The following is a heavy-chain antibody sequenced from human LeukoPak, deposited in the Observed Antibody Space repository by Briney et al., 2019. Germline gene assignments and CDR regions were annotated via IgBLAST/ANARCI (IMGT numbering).Heavy chain of an antibody. V-gene: IGHV4-38-2*02. J-gene: IGHJ4*02. CDR1: GYSISSGYY. CDR2: IYYSGST. D-gene: IGHD6-13*01. Sequence: SETLSLTCTVSGYSISSGYYWGWIRQPPGNGLEWIGSIYYSGSTYYNPSLKSRVTISVDTSKNQFSLKLSSVTAADTAVYYCARGMSSSWYFGKYYFDYWGQGTLVTVSS. CDR3: ARGMSSSWYFGKYYFDY.